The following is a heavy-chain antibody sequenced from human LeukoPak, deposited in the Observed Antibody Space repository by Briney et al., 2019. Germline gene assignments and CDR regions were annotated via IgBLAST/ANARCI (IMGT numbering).Heavy chain of an antibody. CDR3: ATIGREGFGFKYYFDY. CDR2: FDPEDGDT. CDR1: GYTLTELS. J-gene: IGHJ4*02. V-gene: IGHV1-24*01. Sequence: GASVKVSCKVSGYTLTELSIHWVRQAPGKGLEWMGGFDPEDGDTIYAQKFQGRVTMTEDTSTDTAYMELSSLRSEDTAVYYCATIGREGFGFKYYFDYWGQGTLVTVSS. D-gene: IGHD3-10*01.